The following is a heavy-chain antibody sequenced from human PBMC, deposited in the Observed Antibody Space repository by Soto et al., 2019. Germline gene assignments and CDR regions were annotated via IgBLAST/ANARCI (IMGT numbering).Heavy chain of an antibody. Sequence: SETLSLTCTVSGGSISSSSYYWGWIRQPPGKGLEWIGTIYYSGTTYYNPSLKSRVTISVDTSKNQFSLKLSSVTAADTAVYYCARALGKYYDFWSGYSTQFDYWGQGTLVTVSS. CDR3: ARALGKYYDFWSGYSTQFDY. J-gene: IGHJ4*02. D-gene: IGHD3-3*01. V-gene: IGHV4-39*01. CDR2: IYYSGTT. CDR1: GGSISSSSYY.